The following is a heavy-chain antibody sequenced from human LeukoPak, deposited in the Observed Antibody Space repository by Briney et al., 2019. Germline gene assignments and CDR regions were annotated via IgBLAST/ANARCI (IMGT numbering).Heavy chain of an antibody. J-gene: IGHJ4*02. CDR2: IDHNGYA. CDR3: ARIRCGHTDGVCYNY. V-gene: IGHV4-34*01. Sequence: SETLSLTCGVYGVSFIGNYWSWIRQPPGKGPEWIGEIDHNGYAQYNPSLKSRVTISLDTSEKQFSLKLSSVTAADTGVYYCARIRCGHTDGVCYNYWGRETLVTVSS. CDR1: GVSFIGNY. D-gene: IGHD2-8*01.